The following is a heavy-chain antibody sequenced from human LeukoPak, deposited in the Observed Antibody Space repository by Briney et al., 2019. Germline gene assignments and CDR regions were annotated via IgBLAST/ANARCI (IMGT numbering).Heavy chain of an antibody. J-gene: IGHJ4*02. CDR3: ARLDPGRGADS. Sequence: SETLSLTCAVSGYSITSRYYRGWIRQSPGKGLEWIGYIYHSGSTYYNPSLKSRVAGSVDTSKNQFSLMLIYVTAADTAVYYCARLDPGRGADSWGQGTLVTVSS. D-gene: IGHD1-26*01. V-gene: IGHV4-38-2*01. CDR1: GYSITSRYY. CDR2: IYHSGST.